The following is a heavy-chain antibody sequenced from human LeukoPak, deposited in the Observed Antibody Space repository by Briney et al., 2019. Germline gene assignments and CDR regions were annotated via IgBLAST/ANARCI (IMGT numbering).Heavy chain of an antibody. CDR3: ARHHGDYLYYYYYYGMDV. J-gene: IGHJ6*02. CDR2: IYYSGST. V-gene: IGHV4-59*08. CDR1: GRSISSYY. Sequence: SETLSLTCTVSGRSISSYYWSWLRQPPGKGLEWIGYIYYSGSTNYNPSLKSRVTISVDTSKNQYSLKLSSVTAADTAVYYCARHHGDYLYYYYYYGMDVWGQGTTVTVSS. D-gene: IGHD4-17*01.